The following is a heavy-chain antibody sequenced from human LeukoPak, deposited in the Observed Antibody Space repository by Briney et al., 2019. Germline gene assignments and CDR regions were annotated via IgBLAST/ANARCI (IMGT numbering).Heavy chain of an antibody. V-gene: IGHV3-7*01. D-gene: IGHD3-10*01. J-gene: IGHJ6*03. CDR3: ASGGGYYYYYMDV. CDR2: IKQDGSEK. Sequence: GGPLRLSCAASGFTFSSYWMSWVRQAPGKGLEWVANIKQDGSEKYYVDSVKGRFTISRDNAKNSLYLQMNSLRAEDTAVYYCASGGGYYYYYMDVWGKGTTVTVSS. CDR1: GFTFSSYW.